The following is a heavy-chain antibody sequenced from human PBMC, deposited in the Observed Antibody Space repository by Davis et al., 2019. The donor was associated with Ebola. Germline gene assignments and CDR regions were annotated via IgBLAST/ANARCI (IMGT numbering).Heavy chain of an antibody. CDR1: GYTFTGYY. CDR2: FDPEDGET. D-gene: IGHD5-24*01. V-gene: IGHV1-24*01. CDR3: ATGRTEGRDGYNPFDY. J-gene: IGHJ4*02. Sequence: ASVKVSCKASGYTFTGYYMHWVRQAPGKGLEWMGGFDPEDGETIYAQKFQGRVTMTEDTSTDTAYMELSSLRSEDTAVYYCATGRTEGRDGYNPFDYWGQGTLVTVSS.